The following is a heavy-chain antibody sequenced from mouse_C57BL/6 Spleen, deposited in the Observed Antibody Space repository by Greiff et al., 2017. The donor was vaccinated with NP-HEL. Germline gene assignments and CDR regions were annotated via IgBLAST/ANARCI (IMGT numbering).Heavy chain of an antibody. CDR1: GYTFTSYW. V-gene: IGHV1-53*01. CDR3: ARYVLLRDFDV. D-gene: IGHD1-1*01. CDR2: INPSNGGT. J-gene: IGHJ1*03. Sequence: QVQLQQPGTELVKPGASVKLSCKASGYTFTSYWMHWVKQRPGQGLEWIGNINPSNGGTNYPEKFKSKATLTVDKSSSTAYMQLSSLTAEDSGVDYCARYVLLRDFDVWGTVTTVTVAS.